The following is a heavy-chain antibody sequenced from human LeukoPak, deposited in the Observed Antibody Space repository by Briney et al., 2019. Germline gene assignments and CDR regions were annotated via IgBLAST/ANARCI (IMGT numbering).Heavy chain of an antibody. J-gene: IGHJ4*02. CDR3: ARVASYYFDY. V-gene: IGHV4-34*01. Sequence: SETLSLTCAVYGGSFSGYYWSWIRQPPGKGPEWIGEINHSGSTNYNPSLKSRVTISVDTSKNQFSLKLSSVTAADTAVYYCARVASYYFDYWGQGTLVTVSS. CDR2: INHSGST. D-gene: IGHD2-2*01. CDR1: GGSFSGYY.